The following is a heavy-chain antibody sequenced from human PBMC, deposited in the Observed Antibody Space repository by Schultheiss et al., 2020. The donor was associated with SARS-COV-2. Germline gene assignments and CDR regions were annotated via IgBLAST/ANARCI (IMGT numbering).Heavy chain of an antibody. Sequence: GESLKISCAASGFTFSSYGMHWVRQAPGKGLEWVAVISYDGNNKYYADSVKGRFIISRDNSKNTLYLQMNSLKTEDTAVYYCTTDPHTAYYDFWSGYWEGVGAWGQGTLVTVSS. D-gene: IGHD3-3*01. CDR1: GFTFSSYG. V-gene: IGHV3-30*03. CDR3: TTDPHTAYYDFWSGYWEGVGA. J-gene: IGHJ4*02. CDR2: ISYDGNNK.